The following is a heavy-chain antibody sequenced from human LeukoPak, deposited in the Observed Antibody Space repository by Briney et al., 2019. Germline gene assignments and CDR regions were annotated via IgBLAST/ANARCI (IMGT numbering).Heavy chain of an antibody. CDR2: ISSSSSYI. D-gene: IGHD5-18*01. V-gene: IGHV3-21*01. CDR3: ARVDTAMAFDY. J-gene: IGHJ4*02. Sequence: GGSLRLSCEASGFTFSSYAMTWVRQAPGKGLEWVSSISSSSSYIYYADSVKGRFTISRDNAKNSLYLQMNSLRAEDTAVYYCARVDTAMAFDYWGQGTLVTVSS. CDR1: GFTFSSYA.